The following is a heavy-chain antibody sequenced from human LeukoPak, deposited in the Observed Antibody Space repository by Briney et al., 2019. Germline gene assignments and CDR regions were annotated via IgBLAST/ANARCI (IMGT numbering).Heavy chain of an antibody. CDR1: GYIFTGYY. Sequence: ASVKVSCKASGYIFTGYYMHWVRRAPGQGLEWMGWINPNSGGTNYAQKFQGRVTMTGDRSISTAYMELSRLRSDDTAVYYCARERTPGSGYGVDYWGQGTVVTVSS. V-gene: IGHV1-2*02. CDR2: INPNSGGT. J-gene: IGHJ4*02. CDR3: ARERTPGSGYGVDY. D-gene: IGHD6-25*01.